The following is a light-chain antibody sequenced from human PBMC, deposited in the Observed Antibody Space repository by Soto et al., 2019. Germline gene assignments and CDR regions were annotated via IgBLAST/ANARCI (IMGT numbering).Light chain of an antibody. CDR1: SGHSSYA. J-gene: IGLJ3*02. CDR2: LNSDGSH. CDR3: QTWGTGRHGV. V-gene: IGLV4-69*01. Sequence: QSVLPQSHSASASLGASVKLTCTLSSGHSSYAIAWHQQQPEKGPRYLMKLNSDGSHSKGDGIPDRFSGSSSGAERYLTIASLQSEDEADYYFQTWGTGRHGVFGGGTKLTVL.